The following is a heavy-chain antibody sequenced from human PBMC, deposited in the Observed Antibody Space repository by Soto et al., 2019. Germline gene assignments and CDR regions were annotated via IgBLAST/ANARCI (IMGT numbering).Heavy chain of an antibody. J-gene: IGHJ5*02. CDR1: GFSLSTGGVG. D-gene: IGHD3-22*01. Sequence: QITLKESGPTLVKPTQTLTLTCTFSGFSLSTGGVGVGWIRQPPGKALEWLALIYWDDDKRHSPSLKSRLTITKYTSKIQVVLTMTNMDPVDTATYYCAPTYYYDSSGYYYVHPWGQGTLVTVSS. CDR3: APTYYYDSSGYYYVHP. V-gene: IGHV2-5*02. CDR2: IYWDDDK.